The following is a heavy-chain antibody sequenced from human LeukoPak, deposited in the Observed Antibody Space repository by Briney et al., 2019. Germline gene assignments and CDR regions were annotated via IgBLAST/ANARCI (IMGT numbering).Heavy chain of an antibody. Sequence: GGSLRLSCAASGFTLSSFTMHWVRNNPGKGLEWVAVISYDESQKWYADSVKGRFTISRDISKNTLYLEMDSLRGEDTAVYYCARAYDSSWHNFDYWGQGSLVTVSS. J-gene: IGHJ4*02. CDR1: GFTLSSFT. CDR3: ARAYDSSWHNFDY. CDR2: ISYDESQK. D-gene: IGHD6-13*01. V-gene: IGHV3-30-3*01.